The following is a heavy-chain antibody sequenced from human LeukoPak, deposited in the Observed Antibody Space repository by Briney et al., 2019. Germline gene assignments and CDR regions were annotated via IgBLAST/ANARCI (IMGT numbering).Heavy chain of an antibody. CDR1: GFTFSSYA. D-gene: IGHD1-26*01. J-gene: IGHJ4*02. CDR3: AKGGKWDVTPFDY. Sequence: GSLRLSCAASGFTFSSYAMSWVRQAPGKGLEWVSTISGGGGSTYYADSVKGRFTISRDNSKNTLYLQVNSLRAEDTAVYYCAKGGKWDVTPFDYWGQGTLVTVS. V-gene: IGHV3-23*01. CDR2: ISGGGGST.